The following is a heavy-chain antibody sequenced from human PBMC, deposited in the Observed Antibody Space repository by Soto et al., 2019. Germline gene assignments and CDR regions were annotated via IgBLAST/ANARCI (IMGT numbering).Heavy chain of an antibody. CDR3: ARVDTAMAPFDY. D-gene: IGHD5-18*01. V-gene: IGHV4-38-2*01. CDR1: GYSISSGYY. Sequence: PSETLSLTCGVSGYSISSGYYWGWIRQPPGKGLEWIGSIYHYGATYHNSSLKSRATISVDTSKNHISLKLTSVTAADTAVYFCARVDTAMAPFDYWGQGTVVTVSS. J-gene: IGHJ4*02. CDR2: IYHYGAT.